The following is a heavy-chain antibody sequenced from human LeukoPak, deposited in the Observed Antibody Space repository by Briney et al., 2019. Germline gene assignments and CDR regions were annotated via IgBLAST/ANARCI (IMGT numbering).Heavy chain of an antibody. V-gene: IGHV1-2*02. J-gene: IGHJ3*02. CDR3: ARAAKVAAARFDI. CDR1: GYTFTGYY. D-gene: IGHD2-15*01. CDR2: INPNSGGT. Sequence: ASVKVSCKASGYTFTGYYMHWVRQAPGQGLEWMGWINPNSGGTNYAQKFQGRVTMTRDTSISTAYMELSRLRSDDTAVYYCARAAKVAAARFDIWGQGTMVTASS.